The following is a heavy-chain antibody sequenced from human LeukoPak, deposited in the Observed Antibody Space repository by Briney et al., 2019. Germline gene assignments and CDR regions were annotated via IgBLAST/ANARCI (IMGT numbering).Heavy chain of an antibody. J-gene: IGHJ4*02. V-gene: IGHV3-21*01. Sequence: GGSLRLSCAASGFTFSSYSMNWVRQAPGKGLEWVSSISSSSSYIYYADSVKGRFTISRDNAKNSLYLQMNSLRAEDTAVYYCASVLNWSSGEVFDYWGQGTLVTVSS. D-gene: IGHD1-1*01. CDR3: ASVLNWSSGEVFDY. CDR1: GFTFSSYS. CDR2: ISSSSSYI.